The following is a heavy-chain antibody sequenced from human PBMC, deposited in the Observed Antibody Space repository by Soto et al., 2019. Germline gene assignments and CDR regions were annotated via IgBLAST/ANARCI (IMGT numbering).Heavy chain of an antibody. CDR3: AKHDDRDVDY. V-gene: IGHV3-7*01. D-gene: IGHD3-3*01. Sequence: GGSLRLSCAASGFTFNTQWLAWVRQAPGKGLEWVANIKHEGSEKYYVDSVKGRFTISRDNAKNSLYLQMDYLRAEDTAIYYCAKHDDRDVDYWGQGTLVTVSS. J-gene: IGHJ4*02. CDR1: GFTFNTQW. CDR2: IKHEGSEK.